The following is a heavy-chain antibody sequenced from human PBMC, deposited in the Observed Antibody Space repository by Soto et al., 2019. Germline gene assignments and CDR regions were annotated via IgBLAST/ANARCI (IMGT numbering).Heavy chain of an antibody. Sequence: LRLSCAASGFIFSDYHMSCIRQAPGKGLEWVSYISITSSYRKYADSVKVRFNISRDNDKKSLYLQMNSLRAEDTAVYYCAKDFYSSESFYTTPVDXWGQVTLVTVSX. D-gene: IGHD3-10*01. CDR1: GFIFSDYH. CDR2: ISITSSYR. V-gene: IGHV3-11*06. CDR3: AKDFYSSESFYTTPVDX. J-gene: IGHJ4*02.